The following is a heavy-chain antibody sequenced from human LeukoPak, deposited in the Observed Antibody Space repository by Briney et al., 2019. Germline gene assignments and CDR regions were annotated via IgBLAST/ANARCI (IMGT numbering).Heavy chain of an antibody. CDR2: ISGSSGYI. J-gene: IGHJ4*02. CDR1: GFAFSHYY. Sequence: GGSLRLSCAASGFAFSHYYMTWVRQAPGKGLEWVSSISGSSGYIFYADSVKGRLTISRDNAKNSLYLQMNSLRAEDTALYYCASSRYDSSGYYGIIGYWGQGTLVTVSS. V-gene: IGHV3-21*06. CDR3: ASSRYDSSGYYGIIGY. D-gene: IGHD3-22*01.